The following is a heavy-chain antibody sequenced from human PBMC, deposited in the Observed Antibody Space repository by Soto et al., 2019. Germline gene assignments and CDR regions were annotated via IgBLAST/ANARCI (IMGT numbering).Heavy chain of an antibody. V-gene: IGHV1-18*01. CDR1: GYTFSSYG. CDR3: ARSMAAAVAVDY. Sequence: QVQLVQSGAEVKKPGASVKVSCKASGYTFSSYGISWVRQAPGQGIEWMVWISAYNGNTNHAQKLQGRVTMTTDTSTSTDYMVLRSRRCADTAVYYRARSMAAAVAVDYWGEGTLVTFAS. D-gene: IGHD6-6*01. CDR2: ISAYNGNT. J-gene: IGHJ4*02.